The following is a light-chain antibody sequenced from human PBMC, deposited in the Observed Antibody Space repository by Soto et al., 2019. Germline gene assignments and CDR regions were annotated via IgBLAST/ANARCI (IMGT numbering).Light chain of an antibody. CDR3: QQYDRSPYT. CDR2: DAS. CDR1: QSINRK. Sequence: EIVMTQSPVTLSVSPGERATLSCRASQSINRKVAWYQQRPGQAPRLLISDASIRATGIPARFSGSGSGTEFTLTISSLQSEDFAVYYCQQYDRSPYTFGQGTKLEI. J-gene: IGKJ2*01. V-gene: IGKV3-15*01.